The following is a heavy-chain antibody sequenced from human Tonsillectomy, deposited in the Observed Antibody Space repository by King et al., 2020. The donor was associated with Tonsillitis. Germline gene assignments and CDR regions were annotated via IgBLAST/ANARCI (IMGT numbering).Heavy chain of an antibody. Sequence: VQLVESGGGLVQPGGSLRLSCAASGFTFSSYSMNWVRQAPGKGLEWVSYISSSSSTIYYADSVKGRFTISRDNAKNSLYLQMNSLRAEDTAVYYCARYKGVGQQLVFGRYYYYYGMDVWGQGTTVTVSS. D-gene: IGHD6-13*01. CDR3: ARYKGVGQQLVFGRYYYYYGMDV. V-gene: IGHV3-48*04. CDR2: ISSSSSTI. CDR1: GFTFSSYS. J-gene: IGHJ6*02.